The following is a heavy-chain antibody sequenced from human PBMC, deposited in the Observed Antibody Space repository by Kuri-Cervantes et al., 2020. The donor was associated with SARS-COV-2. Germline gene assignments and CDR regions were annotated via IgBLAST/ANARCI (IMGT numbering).Heavy chain of an antibody. J-gene: IGHJ2*01. D-gene: IGHD5-24*01. CDR2: ISSCGSAI. V-gene: IGHV3-48*03. CDR3: ARESRDAYNLGSFDL. Sequence: GGSLRLSCAASGFTFSSYEMHWVRQAPGKGLEWVSYISSCGSAIYYADSVKGRFTISRDNAKNSLYLQMNSLRDEDTAVYYCARESRDAYNLGSFDLWGRGTLVTVSS. CDR1: GFTFSSYE.